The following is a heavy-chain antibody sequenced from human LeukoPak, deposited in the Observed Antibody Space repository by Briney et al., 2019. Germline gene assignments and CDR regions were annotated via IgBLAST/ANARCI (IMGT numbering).Heavy chain of an antibody. CDR1: GGSFSGYY. J-gene: IGHJ5*02. V-gene: IGHV4-34*01. CDR2: INHSGST. D-gene: IGHD2-2*01. CDR3: ARRKGYCSSTSCSNWFDL. Sequence: SETLSLTCAVYGGSFSGYYWSWIRQPPGKGLEWIGEINHSGSTNYNPSLKSRVTISVDTSKNQFSLKLSSVTAADTAVYYCARRKGYCSSTSCSNWFDLWGQGTLVTVSP.